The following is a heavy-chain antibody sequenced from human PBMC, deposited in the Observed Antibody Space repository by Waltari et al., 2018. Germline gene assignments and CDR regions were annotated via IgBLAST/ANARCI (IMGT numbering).Heavy chain of an antibody. CDR2: IYYSGST. J-gene: IGHJ5*02. D-gene: IGHD2-15*01. CDR3: ARDNVGDCSGGSCYSSPWFDP. V-gene: IGHV4-59*01. CDR1: GGSISSYY. Sequence: QVQLQESGPGLVKPSETLSLTCTVSGGSISSYYWSWIRQPPGTGLEWIGYIYYSGSTNYNPSLKSRVTISVDTSKNQFSLKLSSVTAADTAVYYCARDNVGDCSGGSCYSSPWFDPWGQGTLVTVSS.